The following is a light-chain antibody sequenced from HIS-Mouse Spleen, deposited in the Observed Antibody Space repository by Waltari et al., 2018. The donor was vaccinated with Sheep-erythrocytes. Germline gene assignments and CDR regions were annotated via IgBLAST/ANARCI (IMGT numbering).Light chain of an antibody. V-gene: IGKV3-11*01. Sequence: EIVLTQSPATLSLSPGERATLSCRASQSVSSYLAWYQQKPGQAPRLLSYDASNRATGIPARFSGSGSGTDFTLTISSQEPEDFAVYYCQQRSNWYTFGQGTKLEIK. CDR2: DAS. CDR1: QSVSSY. CDR3: QQRSNWYT. J-gene: IGKJ2*01.